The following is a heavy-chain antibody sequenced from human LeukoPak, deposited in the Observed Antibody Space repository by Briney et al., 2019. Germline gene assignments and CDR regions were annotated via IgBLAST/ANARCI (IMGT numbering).Heavy chain of an antibody. Sequence: SETLSLTCTVSSGSISTSNYYWGWVRQPPGKALEWIGNIFYSGSTYYSPSLKSRVTISLDTSRNQFSLKLSSVTAADTAVYYCARDGGYCSSTSCYGRRGRYYYYYMDVWGKGTTVTVSS. J-gene: IGHJ6*03. CDR2: IFYSGST. V-gene: IGHV4-39*07. CDR1: SGSISTSNYY. D-gene: IGHD2-2*03. CDR3: ARDGGYCSSTSCYGRRGRYYYYYMDV.